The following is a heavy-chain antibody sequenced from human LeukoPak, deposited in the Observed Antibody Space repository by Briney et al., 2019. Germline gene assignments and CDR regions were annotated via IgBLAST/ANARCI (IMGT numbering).Heavy chain of an antibody. CDR3: AKGGSGSYGAYNWFDP. V-gene: IGHV3-23*01. D-gene: IGHD1-26*01. Sequence: PGGSLRLSCAASGFTFSSYGMSWVRQAPGKGLEWVSAISGSGGSTYYADSVKGRFTISRDNSKNTLYLQMNSLRAEDTAVYYCAKGGSGSYGAYNWFDPWGQGTLVTVSS. CDR2: ISGSGGST. CDR1: GFTFSSYG. J-gene: IGHJ5*02.